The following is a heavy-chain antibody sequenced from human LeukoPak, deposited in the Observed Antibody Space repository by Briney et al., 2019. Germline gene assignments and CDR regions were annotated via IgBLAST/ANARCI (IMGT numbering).Heavy chain of an antibody. CDR3: ARIRGATLDSSWFDP. CDR1: GYSFTSYW. D-gene: IGHD1-26*01. Sequence: GESLKISCKGSGYSFTSYWIAWVRQMPGKGLDWMGIIFPGDSDTRYSPSFQGQVTISADKSISTAYLQWSSLKASGTAMYYCARIRGATLDSSWFDPWGQGTLVTVSS. V-gene: IGHV5-51*01. J-gene: IGHJ5*02. CDR2: IFPGDSDT.